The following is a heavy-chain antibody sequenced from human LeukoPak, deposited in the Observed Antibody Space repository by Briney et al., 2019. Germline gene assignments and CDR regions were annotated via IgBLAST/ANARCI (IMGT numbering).Heavy chain of an antibody. Sequence: PSETLSLTCTVSGGSISSGGYYWSWIRQHPGKGLEWIGYIYYSGSTYYNPSLKSRVTISVDTSKNQFSLKLSSVTAADTAVYYCARGRGDYGDPEFDYRGQGTLVTVSS. CDR2: IYYSGST. CDR1: GGSISSGGYY. D-gene: IGHD4-17*01. CDR3: ARGRGDYGDPEFDY. J-gene: IGHJ4*02. V-gene: IGHV4-31*03.